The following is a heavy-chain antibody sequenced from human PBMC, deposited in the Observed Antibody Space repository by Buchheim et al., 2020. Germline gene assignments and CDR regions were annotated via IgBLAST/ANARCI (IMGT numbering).Heavy chain of an antibody. Sequence: QLQLQESGPGLVKPSETLSLTCTVSGGSISSSSYYWGWIRQPPGKGLEWIGSIYYSGSTYYNPSLKSRVTISVDTSKNQFSLKLSSVTAADTAVYYCARPHFSYGSGAYYFDYWGQGTL. CDR1: GGSISSSSYY. J-gene: IGHJ4*02. V-gene: IGHV4-39*01. CDR2: IYYSGST. CDR3: ARPHFSYGSGAYYFDY. D-gene: IGHD3-10*01.